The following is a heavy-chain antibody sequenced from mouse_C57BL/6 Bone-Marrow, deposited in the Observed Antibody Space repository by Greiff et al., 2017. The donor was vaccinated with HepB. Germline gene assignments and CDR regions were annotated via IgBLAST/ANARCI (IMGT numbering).Heavy chain of an antibody. V-gene: IGHV14-4*01. Sequence: VQLQQSGAELVRPGASVKLSCTASGFNIKDDYMHWVKQRPEQGLEWIGWIDPENGDTEYASKFQGKATITADTSSNTAYLQLSSLTSEDTAVYYCTTSPYFAMDYWGHGTSVTVSS. J-gene: IGHJ4*01. CDR3: TTSPYFAMDY. CDR2: IDPENGDT. CDR1: GFNIKDDY.